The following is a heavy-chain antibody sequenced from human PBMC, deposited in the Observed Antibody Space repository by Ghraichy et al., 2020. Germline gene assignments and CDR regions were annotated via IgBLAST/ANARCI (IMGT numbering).Heavy chain of an antibody. D-gene: IGHD2-2*01. Sequence: SETLSLTCAVYGGSFSGYYWSWIRQPPGKGLEWIGEINHSGSTNYNPSLKSRVTISVDTSKNQFSLKLSSVTAADTAVYYCAALIVVVPAARVSSYYYGMDVWGQGTTVTVSS. V-gene: IGHV4-34*01. CDR1: GGSFSGYY. CDR2: INHSGST. J-gene: IGHJ6*02. CDR3: AALIVVVPAARVSSYYYGMDV.